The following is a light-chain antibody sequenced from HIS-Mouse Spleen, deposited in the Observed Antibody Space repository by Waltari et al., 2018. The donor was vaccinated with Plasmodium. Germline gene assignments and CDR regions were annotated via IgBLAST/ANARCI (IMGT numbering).Light chain of an antibody. V-gene: IGKV1D-8*02. J-gene: IGKJ2*01. CDR3: QQYYSFPYT. CDR2: AAS. CDR1: QGISIY. Sequence: AIWMTQSPYLLSASTGDRVTISCRMSQGISIYLAWYQQKPGKAPELLIYAASTLQSGVPSRFSGSGSGTDFTLTISCLQSEDFATYYCQQYYSFPYTFGQGTKLEIK.